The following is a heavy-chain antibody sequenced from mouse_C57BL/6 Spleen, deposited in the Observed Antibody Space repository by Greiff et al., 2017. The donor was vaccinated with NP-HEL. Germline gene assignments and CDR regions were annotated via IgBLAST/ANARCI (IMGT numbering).Heavy chain of an antibody. CDR2: ISDGGSYT. Sequence: EVQGVESGGGLVKPGGSLKLSCAASGFTFSSYAMSWVRQTPEKRLEWVATISDGGSYTYYPDNVKGRFTISRDNAKNNLYLQMSHLKSEDTAMYYCARETGYFDVWGTGTTVTVSS. CDR1: GFTFSSYA. CDR3: ARETGYFDV. V-gene: IGHV5-4*01. J-gene: IGHJ1*03.